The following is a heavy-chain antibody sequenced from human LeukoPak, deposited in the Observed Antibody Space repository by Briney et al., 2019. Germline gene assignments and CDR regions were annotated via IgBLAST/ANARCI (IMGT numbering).Heavy chain of an antibody. V-gene: IGHV3-23*01. CDR3: ARVLGDFWSGYSH. Sequence: GGSLRLSCAASGFTFSSYAMNWVRQAPGKGLEWVSSISAGGGSTYYADSVKGRFTISRDNSKNSLYMQMSGLRAEDTAVYYCARVLGDFWSGYSHWGQGTLVTVSA. D-gene: IGHD3-3*01. CDR2: ISAGGGST. J-gene: IGHJ4*02. CDR1: GFTFSSYA.